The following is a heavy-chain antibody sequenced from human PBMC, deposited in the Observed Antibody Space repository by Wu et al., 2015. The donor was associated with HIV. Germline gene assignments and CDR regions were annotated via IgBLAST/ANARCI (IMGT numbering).Heavy chain of an antibody. CDR2: IDSSGGST. Sequence: QVQLVQSGAEVKKPGASVKVSCMASGYTFISYYMHWVRQAPGQGLEWMGIIDSSGGSTSYAQKFQGRVTMTRDTSTNTVYMELSSLRSEDTAVYYCARASDYGDYYYFDYWARERWSPSPQ. V-gene: IGHV1-46*01. CDR3: ARASDYGDYYYFDY. D-gene: IGHD4-17*01. J-gene: IGHJ4*02. CDR1: GYTFISYY.